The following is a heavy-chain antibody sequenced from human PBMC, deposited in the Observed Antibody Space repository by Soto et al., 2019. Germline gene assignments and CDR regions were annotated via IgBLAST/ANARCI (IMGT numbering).Heavy chain of an antibody. D-gene: IGHD3-10*01. Sequence: GGSLRLSCAASGFTFSSYGMHWVRQAPGKGLEWVAVISYDGSNKYYADSVKGRFTISRDNSKNTLYLQMNSLRAEDTAVYYCAEDSNYYGSGSYYPYYYYGMDVWGQGTTVTVSS. CDR1: GFTFSSYG. CDR3: AEDSNYYGSGSYYPYYYYGMDV. CDR2: ISYDGSNK. V-gene: IGHV3-30*18. J-gene: IGHJ6*02.